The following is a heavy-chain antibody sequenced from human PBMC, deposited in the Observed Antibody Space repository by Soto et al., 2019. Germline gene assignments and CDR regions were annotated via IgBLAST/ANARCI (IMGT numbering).Heavy chain of an antibody. CDR3: AKRRNVLRFLEWSSGMEV. Sequence: GGSLRLSCAASGFTFSSYGMHWVHQAPGKGLEWVAFISYDESNKYYADSVKGRFTISRDNSRTTLYLQMNSLRAEDTAVYFCAKRRNVLRFLEWSSGMEVWGHGXTVTVSS. CDR1: GFTFSSYG. D-gene: IGHD3-3*01. J-gene: IGHJ6*02. V-gene: IGHV3-30*18. CDR2: ISYDESNK.